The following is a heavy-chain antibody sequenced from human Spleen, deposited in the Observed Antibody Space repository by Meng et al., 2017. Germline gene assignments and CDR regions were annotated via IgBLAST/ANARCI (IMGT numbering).Heavy chain of an antibody. V-gene: IGHV4-39*01. D-gene: IGHD3-3*01. CDR3: ARQGFLEWLLYRGNWFDP. J-gene: IGHJ5*02. CDR1: GGSISSSSYY. CDR2: IYYSGST. Sequence: QLQLQESGPGLVKPAETLSLTCTVSGGSISSSSYYWGLIRQLPGKGLAWIGSIYYSGSTYYNPSLKSRVTISVDTSKNQFSLKLSSVTAADTAAYYCARQGFLEWLLYRGNWFDPWGQGTLVTVSS.